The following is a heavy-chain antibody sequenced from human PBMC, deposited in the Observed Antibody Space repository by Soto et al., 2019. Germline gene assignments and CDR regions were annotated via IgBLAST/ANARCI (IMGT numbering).Heavy chain of an antibody. J-gene: IGHJ4*02. D-gene: IGHD3-10*01. CDR1: GGSISSSSYY. CDR2: IYYSGST. CDR3: ATPWFGDGDY. V-gene: IGHV4-39*01. Sequence: QLQLQESGPGLVKHSETLSLTCTVSGGSISSSSYYWGWIRQPPGKGLEWIGSIYYSGSTHYNPSLKSRVTISVDTSKNQFSLKLSSVTAADTAVYYCATPWFGDGDYWGQGTLVTVSS.